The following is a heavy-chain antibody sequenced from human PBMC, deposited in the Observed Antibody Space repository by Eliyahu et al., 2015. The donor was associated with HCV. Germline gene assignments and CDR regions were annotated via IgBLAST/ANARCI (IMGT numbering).Heavy chain of an antibody. V-gene: IGHV1-69*04. CDR3: ARDLSYSNYGRYGMDV. CDR2: IIPILGIA. J-gene: IGHJ6*02. D-gene: IGHD4-11*01. CDR1: GGTFSSYA. Sequence: QVQLVQSGAEVKKPGSSVKVSCKASGGTFSSYAISWVRQAPGQGLEWMGRIIPILGIANYAQKFQGRVTITADKSTSTAYMELSSLRSEDTAVYYCARDLSYSNYGRYGMDVWGQGTTVTVSS.